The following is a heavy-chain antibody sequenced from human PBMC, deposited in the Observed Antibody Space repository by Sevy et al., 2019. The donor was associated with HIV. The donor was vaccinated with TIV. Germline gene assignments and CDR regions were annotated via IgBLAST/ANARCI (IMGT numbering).Heavy chain of an antibody. V-gene: IGHV1-18*04. CDR3: ARDSPRYYYDSSGYYYGDAFDI. CDR2: ISAYNGNT. J-gene: IGHJ3*02. Sequence: ASVKVSCKASGYTFTSYGISWVRQAPGQGLEWMGWISAYNGNTNYAQKLQGRVTMTTDTSTSTAYMELRSLRSDDTGVYYCARDSPRYYYDSSGYYYGDAFDIWGQGTMVTVSS. CDR1: GYTFTSYG. D-gene: IGHD3-22*01.